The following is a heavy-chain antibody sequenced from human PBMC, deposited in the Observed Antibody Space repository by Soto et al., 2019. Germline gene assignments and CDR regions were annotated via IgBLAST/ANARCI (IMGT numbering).Heavy chain of an antibody. CDR2: ISGSGGST. CDR1: GFTFSNYA. D-gene: IGHD4-17*01. J-gene: IGHJ4*02. V-gene: IGHV3-23*01. Sequence: EVQLLESGGGLVQPGGSLRLSCAASGFTFSNYAMSWVRQAPGKGLEWVSAISGSGGSTYYADSVKGRFTISRDNSKNTLYLQMNSLRAEDTAVYYCAKDSLKNVYGDSLDYWGQGTLVTVSS. CDR3: AKDSLKNVYGDSLDY.